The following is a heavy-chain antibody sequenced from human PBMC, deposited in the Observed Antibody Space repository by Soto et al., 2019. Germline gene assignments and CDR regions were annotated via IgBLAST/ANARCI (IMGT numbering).Heavy chain of an antibody. CDR2: INPNSGGT. V-gene: IGHV1-2*04. CDR3: ARGSRFGRVAPTFDY. D-gene: IGHD3-10*01. J-gene: IGHJ4*02. Sequence: ASVKVSCKASGYTCTGYYMHWVRQAPGQGLEWMGWINPNSGGTNYAQKFQGWVTMTRDTSISTAYMELSRLRSDDTAVYYCARGSRFGRVAPTFDYWGQGTLVTVSS. CDR1: GYTCTGYY.